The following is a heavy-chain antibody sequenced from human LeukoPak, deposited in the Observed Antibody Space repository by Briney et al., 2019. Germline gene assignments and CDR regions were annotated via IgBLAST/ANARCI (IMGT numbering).Heavy chain of an antibody. CDR1: GYTFVTYG. V-gene: IGHV1-18*01. J-gene: IGHJ4*02. Sequence: ASVNVSCKASGYTFVTYGINWVRQAPGQGPEWIGWISTYNGNTKYALKFQDRVTLTRDTSTTTAYMELKSLTSADRAVYYCARASFDHWGQGALVSVSS. CDR3: ARASFDH. CDR2: ISTYNGNT.